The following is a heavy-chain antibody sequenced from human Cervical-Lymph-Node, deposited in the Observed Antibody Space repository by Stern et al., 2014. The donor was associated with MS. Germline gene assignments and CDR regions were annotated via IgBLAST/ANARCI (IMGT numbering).Heavy chain of an antibody. J-gene: IGHJ4*02. Sequence: QVQLVQSWTEVKKPGASVRVSCEASGFTFTEYYFHWVRQAPGQGLEWMGWINPTSGGANYAQKFQGRVTVTSDTSISTTCMQLSGLRSDDTAVYFCARGGSWFRPDDYWGQGTLVAVSS. V-gene: IGHV1-2*02. CDR1: GFTFTEYY. D-gene: IGHD6-13*01. CDR3: ARGGSWFRPDDY. CDR2: INPTSGGA.